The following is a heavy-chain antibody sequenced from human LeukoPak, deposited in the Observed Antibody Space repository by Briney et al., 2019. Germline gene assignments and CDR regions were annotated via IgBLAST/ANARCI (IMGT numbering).Heavy chain of an antibody. D-gene: IGHD6-13*01. CDR2: IYYSGST. J-gene: IGHJ6*03. V-gene: IGHV4-4*02. Sequence: SETLSLTCAVSGGSISSSNWWSWVRQPPGKGLEWIGSIYYSGSTYYNPSLKSRVTISVDTSKNQFSLKLSSVTAADTAVYYCARAAAGSQHSYYYYYYMDVWGKGTTVAVSS. CDR3: ARAAAGSQHSYYYYYYMDV. CDR1: GGSISSSNW.